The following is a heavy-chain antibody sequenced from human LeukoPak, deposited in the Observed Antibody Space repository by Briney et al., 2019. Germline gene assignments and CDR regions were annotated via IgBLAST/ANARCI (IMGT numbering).Heavy chain of an antibody. J-gene: IGHJ3*02. V-gene: IGHV4-61*02. Sequence: SQTLSLTCTVSGDSISSGSYYWSWLRQPAGKGLEWIVRIYTSGNTNYNPSLKSRVTISVDTSKSQFSLKLSSVTAADTAVYYCARDRAEWQYYFDTSGDYYVGDSFDIWGQGTMVTVSS. D-gene: IGHD3-22*01. CDR1: GDSISSGSYY. CDR2: IYTSGNT. CDR3: ARDRAEWQYYFDTSGDYYVGDSFDI.